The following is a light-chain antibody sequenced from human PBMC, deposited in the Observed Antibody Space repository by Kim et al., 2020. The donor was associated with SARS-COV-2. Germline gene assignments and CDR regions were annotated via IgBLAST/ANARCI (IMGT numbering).Light chain of an antibody. CDR1: NTDVGRYNR. CDR3: CSFAGINTFYV. Sequence: QSALTQPASVSESPGQSITISCTGTNTDVGRYNRVSWYQQHPGKAPKLLIFDVTQRPSGVSARFSGSKSGNTASLTISGLQAEDEADYYCCSFAGINTFYVFGTGTKVTVL. V-gene: IGLV2-23*02. CDR2: DVT. J-gene: IGLJ1*01.